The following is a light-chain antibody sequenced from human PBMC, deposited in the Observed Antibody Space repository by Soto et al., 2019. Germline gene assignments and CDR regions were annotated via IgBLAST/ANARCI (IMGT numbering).Light chain of an antibody. J-gene: IGKJ1*01. Sequence: DIQMTQSPSTLSASVGDRVTITCRASQSISSWLAWYQQKPGKAPKLLIYKASSLQSGFPSRFSGSGSGTEFTLTISSLQPDDFAAYYCQQCSSYPWTFGQGTKVEIK. CDR1: QSISSW. CDR2: KAS. V-gene: IGKV1-5*03. CDR3: QQCSSYPWT.